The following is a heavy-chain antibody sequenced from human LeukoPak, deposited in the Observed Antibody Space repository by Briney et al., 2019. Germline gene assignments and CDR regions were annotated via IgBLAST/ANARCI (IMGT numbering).Heavy chain of an antibody. CDR1: GGSISSGGYY. Sequence: SETLSLTCTVSGGSISSGGYYWSWIRQPAGKGLEWIGRIYTSGSTNYNPSLKSRVTISVDTSKNQFSLKLSSVTAADTALYYCARGPYYYASSGYYPLTPNDAFDIWGQGTMVPVSS. V-gene: IGHV4-61*02. CDR3: ARGPYYYASSGYYPLTPNDAFDI. D-gene: IGHD3-22*01. CDR2: IYTSGST. J-gene: IGHJ3*02.